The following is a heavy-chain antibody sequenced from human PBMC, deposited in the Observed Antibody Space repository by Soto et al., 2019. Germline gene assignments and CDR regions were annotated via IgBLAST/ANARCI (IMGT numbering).Heavy chain of an antibody. J-gene: IGHJ4*02. CDR2: ISYDGSNK. Sequence: QVQLVESGGGVVQPGRSLRLSCAASGFTFSSYAMHWVRQAPGKGLEWVAVISYDGSNKYYADSVKGRFTISRDNSKNTLYLQMNGLRAEDTAVYYCGRDLRVGEGRGGDIDYGGQGTQVTFSS. V-gene: IGHV3-30-3*01. CDR1: GFTFSSYA. CDR3: GRDLRVGEGRGGDIDY. D-gene: IGHD2-21*02.